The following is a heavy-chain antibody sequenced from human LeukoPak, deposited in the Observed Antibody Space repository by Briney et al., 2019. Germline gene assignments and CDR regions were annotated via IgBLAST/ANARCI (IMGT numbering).Heavy chain of an antibody. J-gene: IGHJ6*03. Sequence: SVKVSCKASGGTFSSYAISWVRQAPGQGLEWMGVIIPIFGTANYAQIFQGRGTMIRDTSTSTAYMDLRSLRSEDTAVYYCARGVDPGYSNYLDVWGEGTTVAVSS. D-gene: IGHD6-13*01. V-gene: IGHV1-69*05. CDR1: GGTFSSYA. CDR2: IIPIFGTA. CDR3: ARGVDPGYSNYLDV.